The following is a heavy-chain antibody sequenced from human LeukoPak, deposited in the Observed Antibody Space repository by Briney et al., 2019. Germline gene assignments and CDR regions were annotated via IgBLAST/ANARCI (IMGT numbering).Heavy chain of an antibody. V-gene: IGHV5-51*01. CDR1: GYSFTSYW. CDR3: ARYLAKYNWNDAVGY. CDR2: IYPGDSDT. D-gene: IGHD1-1*01. Sequence: GESLKISCKGSGYSFTSYWIGWVRQMPGKGLEWMGTIYPGDSDTRYSPSFQGQVTISADKSISTAYLQWSSLKASDTAMYYCARYLAKYNWNDAVGYWGQGTLVTVSS. J-gene: IGHJ4*02.